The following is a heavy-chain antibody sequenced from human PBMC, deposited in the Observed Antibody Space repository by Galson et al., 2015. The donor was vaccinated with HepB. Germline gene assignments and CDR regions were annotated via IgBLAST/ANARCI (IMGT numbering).Heavy chain of an antibody. V-gene: IGHV3-9*01. CDR1: GFTFDAYA. J-gene: IGHJ4*02. Sequence: SLRLSCAASGFTFDAYAMHWVRQAPGKGLEWVSGISWNSGSIGYADSVKGRFTISRDNAKNSLYLQTNSLRAEDTALYYCAKGSSDYYDSSPIDYWGQGTLVTVSS. CDR3: AKGSSDYYDSSPIDY. CDR2: ISWNSGSI. D-gene: IGHD3-22*01.